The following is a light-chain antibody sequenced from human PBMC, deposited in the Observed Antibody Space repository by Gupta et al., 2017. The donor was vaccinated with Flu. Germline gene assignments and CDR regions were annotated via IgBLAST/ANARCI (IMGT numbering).Light chain of an antibody. CDR2: AAS. V-gene: IGKV1-39*01. Sequence: DIQMTQSPSSLSASVGDRVTITCRASQSISSNLNWYQQKPGKAPKLLIYAASSMQSGIPSRFSGSGSGTDFTLTISSLQPEDFATYYCQQSNGTPRTFGEGTKVEIK. CDR1: QSISSN. J-gene: IGKJ4*02. CDR3: QQSNGTPRT.